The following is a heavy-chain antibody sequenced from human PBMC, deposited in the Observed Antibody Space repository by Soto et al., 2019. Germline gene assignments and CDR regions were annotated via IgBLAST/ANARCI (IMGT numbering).Heavy chain of an antibody. J-gene: IGHJ6*02. CDR2: IYSGGST. CDR3: AGVGFYDFWSGSYYYYYGMDV. Sequence: LRLSCAASGFTVSSNYMSWVRQAPGKGLEWVSVIYSGGSTYYADSVRGRFTISRDNSKNTLYLQMNSLRAEDTAVYYCAGVGFYDFWSGSYYYYYGMDVWGQGXTVTVYS. CDR1: GFTVSSNY. D-gene: IGHD3-3*01. V-gene: IGHV3-53*01.